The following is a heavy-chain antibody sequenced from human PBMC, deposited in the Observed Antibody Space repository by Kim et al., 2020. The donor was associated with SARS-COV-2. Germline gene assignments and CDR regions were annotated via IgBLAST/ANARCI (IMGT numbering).Heavy chain of an antibody. J-gene: IGHJ3*02. CDR1: GGSISSSSYY. Sequence: SETLSLTCTVSGGSISSSSYYWGWIRQPPGKGLEWIGSIYYSGSTYYNPSLKSRVTISVDTSKNQLSLKLSSVTAADTAVYYCARHKGNTIFGVVIIDAFDIWGQGTMVTVSS. CDR2: IYYSGST. V-gene: IGHV4-39*01. D-gene: IGHD3-3*01. CDR3: ARHKGNTIFGVVIIDAFDI.